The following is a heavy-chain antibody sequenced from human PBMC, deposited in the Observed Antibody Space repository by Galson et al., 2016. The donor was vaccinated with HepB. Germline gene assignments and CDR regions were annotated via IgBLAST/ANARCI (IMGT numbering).Heavy chain of an antibody. V-gene: IGHV2-70*11. J-gene: IGHJ6*02. D-gene: IGHD6-6*01. CDR3: ARTAPAARPRIYGMDV. CDR1: GFSLSTSGMC. Sequence: PALVKPTQTLTLTCTFSGFSLSTSGMCVSWIRQPPGKALEWLARIDWDDDKYYSTSLKTRLTISKDTSKNQVVLTMTNMDPVDTATYYCARTAPAARPRIYGMDVWGQGTTVTVSS. CDR2: IDWDDDK.